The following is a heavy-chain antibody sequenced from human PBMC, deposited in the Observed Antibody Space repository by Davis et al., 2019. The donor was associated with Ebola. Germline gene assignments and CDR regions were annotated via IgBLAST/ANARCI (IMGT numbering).Heavy chain of an antibody. CDR3: ARVNVVAAGSFDF. V-gene: IGHV3-9*01. Sequence: PGGSLRLSCVASGFTFVDYGMHWVRQTPGKGLEWVSGISWNGGSKDYADSVKGRFTISRDNAKNSLYLQMNSLTPEDTAFYYCARVNVVAAGSFDFWGQGTRVTVSA. J-gene: IGHJ4*02. CDR2: ISWNGGSK. CDR1: GFTFVDYG. D-gene: IGHD6-13*01.